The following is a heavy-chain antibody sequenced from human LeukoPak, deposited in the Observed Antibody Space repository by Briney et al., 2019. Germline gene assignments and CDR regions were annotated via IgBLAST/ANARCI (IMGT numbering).Heavy chain of an antibody. V-gene: IGHV3-7*01. Sequence: GGSLRLSCAASGFTFSSYWMSWVRQAPGKRLEWVANIKQDGSERYYVDSVKGRFTISRDNAKNSLYLQMISLRVEDTAVYYCARRSGHYYDSSGYYHENAFDIWGQGTMVTVSS. J-gene: IGHJ3*02. CDR3: ARRSGHYYDSSGYYHENAFDI. CDR2: IKQDGSER. CDR1: GFTFSSYW. D-gene: IGHD3-22*01.